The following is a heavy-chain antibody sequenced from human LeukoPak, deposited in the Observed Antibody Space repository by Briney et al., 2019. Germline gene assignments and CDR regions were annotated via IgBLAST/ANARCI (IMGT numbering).Heavy chain of an antibody. CDR1: GFTFSSYS. CDR3: ARWEIRGTAHQLDY. D-gene: IGHD1-7*01. V-gene: IGHV3-7*01. CDR2: INQDGSAK. Sequence: PGGSLRLSCAASGFTFSSYSMNWVRQAPGKGLEWVANINQDGSAKYYVDSVKGRFTISRDNAKNSVYLQMNSLRAEDTAAYYCARWEIRGTAHQLDYWGQGTLVTVSS. J-gene: IGHJ4*02.